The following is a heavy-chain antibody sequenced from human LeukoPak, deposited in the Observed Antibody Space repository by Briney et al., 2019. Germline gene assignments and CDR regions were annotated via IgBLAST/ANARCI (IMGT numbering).Heavy chain of an antibody. CDR3: ARPPSTTWIHDAFDI. J-gene: IGHJ3*02. D-gene: IGHD1-1*01. V-gene: IGHV3-23*01. CDR2: ISGSTGTT. CDR1: GFTFSSYA. Sequence: GSLRLSCAASGFTFSSYAMSWVRQAPGKGLEWVSGISGSTGTTYYADSVKGRFTISRDNSKNTLYLQMNSLRTEDTAVYYCARPPSTTWIHDAFDIWGQGTMVTVSS.